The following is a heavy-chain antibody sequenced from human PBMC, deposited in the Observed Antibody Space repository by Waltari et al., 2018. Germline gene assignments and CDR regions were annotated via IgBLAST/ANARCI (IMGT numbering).Heavy chain of an antibody. D-gene: IGHD2-8*01. CDR1: GFTVTNNY. V-gene: IGHV3-53*01. CDR2: IYSGGNT. J-gene: IGHJ4*02. CDR3: ARGCIDHRCYIEK. Sequence: EVQLVESVGVLIRPGGSLRLSCPASGFTVTNNYMNWVRQARGKGLEWVSVIYSGGNTYYADSVKGRFTISRDNSKNTLYLQMNSLRVDDTAVYFCARGCIDHRCYIEKWGQGTLVTVSS.